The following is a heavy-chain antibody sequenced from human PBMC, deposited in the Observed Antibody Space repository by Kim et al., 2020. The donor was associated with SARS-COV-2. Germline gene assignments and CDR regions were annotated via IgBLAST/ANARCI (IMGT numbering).Heavy chain of an antibody. CDR2: ISGSGVTS. D-gene: IGHD3-9*01. CDR1: GFTFSSYA. J-gene: IGHJ4*02. V-gene: IGHV3-23*01. CDR3: TKRPFDGIDWSNDY. Sequence: GGSLRLSCAASGFTFSSYAMSWVRQAPGKGLEWVSTISGSGVTSYYADSVKGRFTISRDNSKNTLYLQMNSLRAEDTAVYYCTKRPFDGIDWSNDYWGQGTLVTVSS.